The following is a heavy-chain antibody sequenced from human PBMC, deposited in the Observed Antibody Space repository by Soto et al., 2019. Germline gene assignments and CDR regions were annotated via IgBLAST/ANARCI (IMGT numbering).Heavy chain of an antibody. CDR3: ARARYCSGGSCFDWFDP. Sequence: GASVKVSCKASGYTFTSYAMHWGRQAPGQRLEWMGWINAGNGNTKYSQKFQGRVTITRDTSASTAYMELSSLRSEDTAVYYCARARYCSGGSCFDWFDPWGQGTLVTFS. CDR2: INAGNGNT. V-gene: IGHV1-3*01. J-gene: IGHJ5*02. CDR1: GYTFTSYA. D-gene: IGHD2-15*01.